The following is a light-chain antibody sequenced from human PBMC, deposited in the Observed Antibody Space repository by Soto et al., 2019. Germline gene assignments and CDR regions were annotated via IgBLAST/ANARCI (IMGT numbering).Light chain of an antibody. Sequence: ETMMTQSPDTLSVFLWEIATLSCRASQSLRSSLAWYQQKPGQAPRLLIYDASTRATGIPARFSGSGSGTDFTLTISGLQSEDFAVYYRQQYNNWPQTFGQGTKVDIK. CDR3: QQYNNWPQT. CDR1: QSLRSS. J-gene: IGKJ1*01. CDR2: DAS. V-gene: IGKV3-15*01.